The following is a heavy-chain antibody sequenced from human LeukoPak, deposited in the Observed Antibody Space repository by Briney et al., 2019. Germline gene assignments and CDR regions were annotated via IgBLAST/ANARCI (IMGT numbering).Heavy chain of an antibody. CDR2: INSDGSST. CDR3: AKEAREYKYGNHFEY. CDR1: GFTFSSYW. D-gene: IGHD5-18*01. Sequence: GGSLRLSCAASGFTFSSYWMHWVRQAPGKGLVWVSRINSDGSSTSYADSVKGRFTISRDNAKNTLYLQMNSLRAEDTALYYCAKEAREYKYGNHFEYWGQGTQVTVSS. V-gene: IGHV3-74*01. J-gene: IGHJ4*02.